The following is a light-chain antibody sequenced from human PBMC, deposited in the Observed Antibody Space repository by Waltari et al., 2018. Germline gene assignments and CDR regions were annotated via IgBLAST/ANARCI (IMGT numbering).Light chain of an antibody. CDR2: AAS. Sequence: DIQMTQSPSSLSASVGDRVTITCRASQGISDSLAWYQQKPGQAPKLLLYAASRLESGVPPRFSGSGSGTDYTLTISSLQPEDFATYYCQQYYSTLYTVGQGTKLEI. V-gene: IGKV1-NL1*01. CDR3: QQYYSTLYT. CDR1: QGISDS. J-gene: IGKJ2*01.